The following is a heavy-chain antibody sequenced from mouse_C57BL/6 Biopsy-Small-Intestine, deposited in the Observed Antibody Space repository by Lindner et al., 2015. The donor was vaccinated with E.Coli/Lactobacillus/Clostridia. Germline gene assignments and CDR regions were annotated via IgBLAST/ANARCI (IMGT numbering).Heavy chain of an antibody. CDR1: GFAFSNYA. J-gene: IGHJ3*01. D-gene: IGHD2-13*01. CDR2: INGNVVST. CDR3: ARHDGDYPLAY. V-gene: IGHV5-12-1*01. Sequence: VQLQESGGGLVKPGGSLKLSCAASGFAFSNYAMSWVRQTPEKRLEWVAAINGNVVSTYYPDTVKDRFTISRDNAKNTLYLQMSSLRSEDTALYYCARHDGDYPLAYWGQGTLVTVSA.